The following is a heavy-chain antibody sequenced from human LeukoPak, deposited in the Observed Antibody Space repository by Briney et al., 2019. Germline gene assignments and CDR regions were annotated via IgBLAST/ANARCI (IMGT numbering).Heavy chain of an antibody. V-gene: IGHV4-39*01. CDR3: VTTSFTYYYGSGSYYNWFDP. CDR2: IYYSGST. J-gene: IGHJ5*02. D-gene: IGHD3-10*01. CDR1: GGSISSSSYY. Sequence: SETLSLTCTVSGGSISSSSYYWGWIRQPPGKGLEWIGSIYYSGSTYYNPSLKSRVTISVDTSKNQFSLKLSSVTAADTAVYYCVTTSFTYYYGSGSYYNWFDPWGQGTLVTVSS.